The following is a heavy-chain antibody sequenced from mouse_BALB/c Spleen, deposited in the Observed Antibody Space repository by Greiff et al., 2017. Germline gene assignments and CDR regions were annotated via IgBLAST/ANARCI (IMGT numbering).Heavy chain of an antibody. V-gene: IGHV1-9*01. Sequence: QVQLQQSGAELMKPGASVKISCKATGYTFSSYWIEWVKQRPGHGLEWIGEILPGSGSTNYNEKFKGKATFTAATSSNTAYMQLNSLTSKDSAVYYCARDTTVVGDNAMDYWGQGTSVTVSA. CDR3: ARDTTVVGDNAMDY. CDR1: GYTFSSYW. J-gene: IGHJ4*01. CDR2: ILPGSGST. D-gene: IGHD1-1*01.